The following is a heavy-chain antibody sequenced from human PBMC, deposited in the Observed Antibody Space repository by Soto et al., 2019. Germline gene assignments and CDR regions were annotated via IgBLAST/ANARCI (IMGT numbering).Heavy chain of an antibody. J-gene: IGHJ5*02. D-gene: IGHD3-3*01. V-gene: IGHV5-10-1*01. CDR2: IDPSDSYT. Sequence: PGESLKISCKGSGYSFTSYCISWVRQMPGKGLEWMGRIDPSDSYTNYSPSFQGHVTISADKSISTAYLQWSSLKASDTAMYYCARQNYDFWSGSLYNWFDPWGQGTLVTVSS. CDR3: ARQNYDFWSGSLYNWFDP. CDR1: GYSFTSYC.